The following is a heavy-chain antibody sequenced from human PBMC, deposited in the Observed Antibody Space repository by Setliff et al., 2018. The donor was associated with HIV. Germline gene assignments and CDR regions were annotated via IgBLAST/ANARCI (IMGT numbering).Heavy chain of an antibody. D-gene: IGHD2-8*01. CDR3: AKMGSPVGPDAFDI. CDR1: GVTFSIYS. CDR2: IGSDVSII. V-gene: IGHV3-48*01. J-gene: IGHJ3*02. Sequence: GGSLRLSCVVSGVTFSIYSMAWVRQAPGKGLEWLSYIGSDVSIIFYGDSVKGRFTVSRDNAKNSLYLHINNLRAEDTAVYYCAKMGSPVGPDAFDIWGQGTMVTISS.